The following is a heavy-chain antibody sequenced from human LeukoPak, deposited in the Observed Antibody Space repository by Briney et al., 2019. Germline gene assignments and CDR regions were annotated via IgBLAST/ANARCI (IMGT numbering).Heavy chain of an antibody. Sequence: GGSLRLSCTASGFTFSSFYMSWVRQAPGKGLEWVSYISSSGSTIYYADSVKGRFTISRDNAKNSLYLQMNSLRAEDTAVYYCARDWWDSSGYYDYWGQGTLVTVSS. J-gene: IGHJ4*02. D-gene: IGHD3-22*01. V-gene: IGHV3-11*01. CDR1: GFTFSSFY. CDR2: ISSSGSTI. CDR3: ARDWWDSSGYYDY.